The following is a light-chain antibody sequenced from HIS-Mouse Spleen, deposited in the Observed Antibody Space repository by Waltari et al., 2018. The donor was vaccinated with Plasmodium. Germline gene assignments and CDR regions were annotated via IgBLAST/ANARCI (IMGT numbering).Light chain of an antibody. CDR1: QSVSSSY. CDR3: QQDYNLPWT. J-gene: IGKJ1*01. V-gene: IGKV3D-7*01. Sequence: IVMTQSPATLSLSPGDRATLPCRASQSVSSSYFSWYHQKPGQAPRLLIYGASTRATGIPARFSGSGSGTDFTLTISSLQPEDFAVYYCQQDYNLPWTFGQGTKVEIK. CDR2: GAS.